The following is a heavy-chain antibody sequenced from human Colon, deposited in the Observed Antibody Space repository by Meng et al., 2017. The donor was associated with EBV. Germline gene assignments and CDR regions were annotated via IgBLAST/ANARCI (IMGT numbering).Heavy chain of an antibody. Sequence: VQLQESGPGLVEPSQTLSLTCTVSGGSMSSCNYYWSWIRQPPGKGLEWIGYIHHSGSAYYNPSLKSRVSISVDTSKNQFSLNLNSMTAADTAVYYCASFDHIPRRNYFDYWGPGNLVTVSS. D-gene: IGHD2-21*01. CDR3: ASFDHIPRRNYFDY. CDR1: GGSMSSCNYY. V-gene: IGHV4-30-4*01. J-gene: IGHJ4*02. CDR2: IHHSGSA.